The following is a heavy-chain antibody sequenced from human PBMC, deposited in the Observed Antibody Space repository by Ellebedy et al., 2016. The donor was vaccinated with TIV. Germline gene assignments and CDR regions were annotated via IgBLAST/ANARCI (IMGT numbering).Heavy chain of an antibody. CDR2: ISYSSIYK. CDR3: ARDSISGDNGFDV. J-gene: IGHJ3*01. Sequence: GEFLKISCAVSGFTFSSYSMNWVRQAPGKGLEWVSSISYSSIYKYYADSVKGRFTISRDNSKSTLYLQMNSLRAGDTAMYYCARDSISGDNGFDVWGQGTMVTVSS. D-gene: IGHD7-27*01. V-gene: IGHV3-21*01. CDR1: GFTFSSYS.